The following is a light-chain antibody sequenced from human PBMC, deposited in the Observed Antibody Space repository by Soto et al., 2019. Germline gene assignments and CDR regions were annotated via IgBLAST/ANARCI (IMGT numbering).Light chain of an antibody. CDR2: KAS. Sequence: DVQMTQSPSTPSASVGDRVTITCRASQNIDRWLAWYQQKPGKAPQLLIYKASTLQSGVPSRFSGSGSGTEFTLTISSLQADDFATYYCQQYKSYCTFGQGTKVDIK. CDR3: QQYKSYCT. J-gene: IGKJ2*02. V-gene: IGKV1-5*03. CDR1: QNIDRW.